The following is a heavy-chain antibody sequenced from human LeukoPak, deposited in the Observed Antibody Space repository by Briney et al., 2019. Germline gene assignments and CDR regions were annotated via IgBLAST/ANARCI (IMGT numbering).Heavy chain of an antibody. V-gene: IGHV7-4-1*02. CDR2: INTNTGNP. Sequence: GASVKVSCKAFGYTFTHYAMNWVRQAPGQGLEWMGWINTNTGNPTYAQGFTGRFVFSLDTSVSTAYLQISSLKAEDTAVYYCVTRDGVSSGFFNLDYWGQGTLVTVSS. CDR3: VTRDGVSSGFFNLDY. J-gene: IGHJ4*02. CDR1: GYTFTHYA. D-gene: IGHD3-22*01.